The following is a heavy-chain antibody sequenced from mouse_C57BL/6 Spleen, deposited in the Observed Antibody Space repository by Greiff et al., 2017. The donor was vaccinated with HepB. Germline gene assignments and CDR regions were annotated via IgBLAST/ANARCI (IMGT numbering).Heavy chain of an antibody. Sequence: QVQLQQPGAELVKPGASVKMSCKASGYTFTSYWITWVKQRPGQGLEWIGDIYPGSGSTNYNEKFKSKATLTVDISSSTAYMQLSSLTSEDSAVYYCASTTGYAMDYWGQGTSVTVSS. J-gene: IGHJ4*01. CDR3: ASTTGYAMDY. CDR1: GYTFTSYW. CDR2: IYPGSGST. V-gene: IGHV1-55*01. D-gene: IGHD1-1*01.